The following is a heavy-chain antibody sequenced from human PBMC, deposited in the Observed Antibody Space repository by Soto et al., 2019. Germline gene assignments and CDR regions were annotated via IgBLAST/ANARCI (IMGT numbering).Heavy chain of an antibody. CDR2: IYYSGST. Sequence: QVQLQESGPGLVKPSQTLSLTCTVSGGSISSGGYYWSWIRQHPGKGLEWIGYIYYSGSTYYNPSLKSRVTISVDTSKNQFSLKLSSVTAADTAVYYCARDSLDLEYKNPQVKKNYYYYGMDVWGQGTTVTVSS. D-gene: IGHD6-6*01. V-gene: IGHV4-31*03. J-gene: IGHJ6*02. CDR3: ARDSLDLEYKNPQVKKNYYYYGMDV. CDR1: GGSISSGGYY.